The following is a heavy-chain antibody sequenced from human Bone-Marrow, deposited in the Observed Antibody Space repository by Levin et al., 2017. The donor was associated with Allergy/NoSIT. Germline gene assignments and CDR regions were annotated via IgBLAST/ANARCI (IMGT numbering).Heavy chain of an antibody. V-gene: IGHV1-18*01. Sequence: GESLKISCKASGYTFTSYGISWVRQAPGQGLEWMGWISAYNGNTNYAQKLQGRVTMTTDTSTSTAYMELRSLRSDDTAVYYCARDSGWELLGRWFDPWGQGTLVTVSS. D-gene: IGHD1-26*01. CDR2: ISAYNGNT. CDR3: ARDSGWELLGRWFDP. J-gene: IGHJ5*02. CDR1: GYTFTSYG.